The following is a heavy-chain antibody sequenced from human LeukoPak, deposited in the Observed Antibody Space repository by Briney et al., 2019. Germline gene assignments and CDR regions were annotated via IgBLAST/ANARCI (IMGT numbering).Heavy chain of an antibody. V-gene: IGHV4-38-2*02. CDR2: IYHSGST. CDR3: AGQRITMVRGVIRGNWFDP. D-gene: IGHD3-10*01. J-gene: IGHJ5*02. CDR1: SYSISSGYY. Sequence: SETLSLTCTVSSYSISSGYYWGWIRQPPGKGLEWIGSIYHSGSTYYNPSLKSRVTISVDTSKNQFSLKLSSVTAADTAVYYCAGQRITMVRGVIRGNWFDPWGQGTLVTVSS.